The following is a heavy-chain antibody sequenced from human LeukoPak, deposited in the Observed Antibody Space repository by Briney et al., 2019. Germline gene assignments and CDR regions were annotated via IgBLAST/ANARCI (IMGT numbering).Heavy chain of an antibody. D-gene: IGHD3-10*01. CDR1: GYTLTELS. J-gene: IGHJ4*02. CDR2: FDPEDGET. CDR3: ATSVLWFGEIDY. Sequence: GASVKVFCKVSGYTLTELSMHWVRQAPGKGLEWMGGFDPEDGETIYAQKFQGRVTMTEDTSTDTAYMELSSLRSEDTAVYYCATSVLWFGEIDYWGQGTLVTVSS. V-gene: IGHV1-24*01.